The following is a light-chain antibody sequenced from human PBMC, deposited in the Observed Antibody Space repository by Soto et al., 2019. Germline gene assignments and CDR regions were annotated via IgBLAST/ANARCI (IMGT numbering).Light chain of an antibody. V-gene: IGLV2-14*01. CDR1: SSDIGTYNY. Sequence: QSVLTQPASVSGSPGRSITISCTGTSSDIGTYNYVSWYQQRPGKAPKLMIYEVSNRPSGVSDRFSGSKSGNKASLTISGLQAEDEADYYCSSYSSSSAHVVFGGGTQLTVL. J-gene: IGLJ2*01. CDR3: SSYSSSSAHVV. CDR2: EVS.